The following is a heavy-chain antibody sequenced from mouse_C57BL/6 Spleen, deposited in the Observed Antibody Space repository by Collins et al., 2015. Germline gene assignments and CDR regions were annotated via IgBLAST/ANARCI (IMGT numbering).Heavy chain of an antibody. D-gene: IGHD2-10*02. V-gene: IGHV7-3*02. Sequence: EVKLVESGGGLVQPGGSLRLSCATSGFTFTDYYMSWVRQPPGKALEWLGFIRNKANGYTTEYSASVKGRFTISRDNSQSILYLQMNTLRAEDSATYYCARDPYGNYPFAYWGQGTLVTVSA. CDR3: ARDPYGNYPFAY. CDR1: GFTFTDYY. CDR2: IRNKANGYTT. J-gene: IGHJ3*01.